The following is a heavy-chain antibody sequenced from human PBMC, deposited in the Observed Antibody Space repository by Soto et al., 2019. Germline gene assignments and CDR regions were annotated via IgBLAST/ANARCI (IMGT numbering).Heavy chain of an antibody. CDR1: GLPFDDFA. CDR3: ARVVRYSQFDY. Sequence: SLRLSCTPSGLPFDDFAMHWVRKGPGKGLEWVAGISWNSDYKGYAGSVRGRFAISRDNAKESLYLQMNSLRAEDSAVYYCARVVRYSQFDYWGQGT. D-gene: IGHD3-9*01. V-gene: IGHV3-9*01. J-gene: IGHJ4*02. CDR2: ISWNSDYK.